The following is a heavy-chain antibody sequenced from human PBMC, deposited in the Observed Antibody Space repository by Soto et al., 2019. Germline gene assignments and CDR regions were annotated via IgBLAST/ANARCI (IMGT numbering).Heavy chain of an antibody. V-gene: IGHV1-2*04. D-gene: IGHD6-13*01. CDR1: GYTFTGYY. CDR2: INPNSGGT. Sequence: ASVKVSCKASGYTFTGYYMHWVRQAPGQGLGWMGWINPNSGGTNYAQKFQGWVTMTRDTSISTAYMELSRLRPDDTAVYYCARGGSTAYSSSWYSYWGQGTLVTVSS. CDR3: ARGGSTAYSSSWYSY. J-gene: IGHJ4*02.